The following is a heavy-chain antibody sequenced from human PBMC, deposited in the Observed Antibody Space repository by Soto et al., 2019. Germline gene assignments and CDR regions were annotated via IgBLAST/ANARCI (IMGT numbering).Heavy chain of an antibody. Sequence: SETLSLTCTVSGGSISSYYWSWIRQPPGKGLEWIGYIYHSGRTYYNPSLKSRVTISVDTSKNQFSLNLSSVTAADTAVYYCARWVEVSLDYFDSWGQGTPVTVSS. D-gene: IGHD2-15*01. CDR1: GGSISSYY. CDR3: ARWVEVSLDYFDS. CDR2: IYHSGRT. V-gene: IGHV4-59*12. J-gene: IGHJ4*02.